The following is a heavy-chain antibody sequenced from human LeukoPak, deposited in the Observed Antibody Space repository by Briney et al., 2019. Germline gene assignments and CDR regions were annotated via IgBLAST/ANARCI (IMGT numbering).Heavy chain of an antibody. J-gene: IGHJ4*02. CDR1: GFTFSDYY. CDR2: ISSSGSTI. D-gene: IGHD3-16*01. Sequence: GGSLRLSCAASGFTFSDYYMSWIRQAPGKGLEWVSYISSSGSTIYYADSVKGRFTISRDNAKNSLYLQMNSLRAEDTAVYYCARSPYYDYVWGSLQVLHYFDYWGRGTLVTVSS. V-gene: IGHV3-11*04. CDR3: ARSPYYDYVWGSLQVLHYFDY.